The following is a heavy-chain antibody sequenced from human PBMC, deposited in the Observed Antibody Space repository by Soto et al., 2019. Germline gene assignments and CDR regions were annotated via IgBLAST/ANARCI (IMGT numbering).Heavy chain of an antibody. V-gene: IGHV4-39*01. CDR1: GGSISSSSYY. Sequence: SETLSLTCTVSGGSISSSSYYWGWIRQPPGKGLEWLGSIYYGGSAYYNPSLKSRVTISVDTSRTQFSLKLSSVTAADTAVYYCATYRIFGVVIDYWGQGTLVTVSS. CDR3: ATYRIFGVVIDY. J-gene: IGHJ4*02. D-gene: IGHD3-3*02. CDR2: IYYGGSA.